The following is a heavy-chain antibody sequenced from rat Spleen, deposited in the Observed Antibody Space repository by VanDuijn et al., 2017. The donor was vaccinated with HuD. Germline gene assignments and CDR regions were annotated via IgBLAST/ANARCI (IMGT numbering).Heavy chain of an antibody. CDR3: SRHVGMFDY. D-gene: IGHD4-6*01. Sequence: EVQLVETGGGLVQPGRSLKLSCVASGFTFSSYWMYWIRQAPGKGLEWVSSINTDGGSTYYPDSVKGRFIISRDNAKSTLYLQMDSLRSEDTATYYCSRHVGMFDYWGQGVMVTVSS. V-gene: IGHV5-58*01. J-gene: IGHJ2*01. CDR2: INTDGGST. CDR1: GFTFSSYW.